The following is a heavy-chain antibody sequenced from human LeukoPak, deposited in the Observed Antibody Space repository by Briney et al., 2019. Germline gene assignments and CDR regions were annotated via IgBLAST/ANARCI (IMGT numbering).Heavy chain of an antibody. CDR3: ARDRIFDAFDI. Sequence: GGSLRLSCAASGFTFSSYWMSWVRQAPGKGLEWVANIKQDGSEKYYVDSVKGRFTISRDNAQNSLYLHLNSLRVEDTAVYYCARDRIFDAFDIWGQGTMVTVSS. J-gene: IGHJ3*02. CDR1: GFTFSSYW. D-gene: IGHD3-3*02. V-gene: IGHV3-7*01. CDR2: IKQDGSEK.